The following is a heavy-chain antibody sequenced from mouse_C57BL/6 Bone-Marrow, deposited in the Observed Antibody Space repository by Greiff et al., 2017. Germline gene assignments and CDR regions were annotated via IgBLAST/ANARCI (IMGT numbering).Heavy chain of an antibody. CDR1: GFNIKDDY. CDR3: TPIYFAVDY. V-gene: IGHV14-4*01. CDR2: IDPENGDT. Sequence: VQLQQSGAELVRPGASVKLSCTASGFNIKDDYMHWVKQRPEQGLEWIGWIDPENGDTEYATKFKGKATITADKSSNTAYLQLSSLTSEDTAVYYYTPIYFAVDYWDRGTSITVTS. D-gene: IGHD6-5*01. J-gene: IGHJ4*01.